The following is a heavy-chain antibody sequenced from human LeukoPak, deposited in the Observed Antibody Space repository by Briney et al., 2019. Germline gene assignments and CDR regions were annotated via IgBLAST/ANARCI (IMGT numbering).Heavy chain of an antibody. J-gene: IGHJ4*02. V-gene: IGHV3-23*01. Sequence: GGSLRLSCAASGFTFSDCAMTWVRQAPGKGLEWVSSIGSDDNKHYSESVKGRFAISRDNSKKTLFLQMSSLRVEDTAVYSCARASGPFDYWGQGTLVTVSS. CDR2: IGSDDNK. CDR1: GFTFSDCA. D-gene: IGHD3-10*01. CDR3: ARASGPFDY.